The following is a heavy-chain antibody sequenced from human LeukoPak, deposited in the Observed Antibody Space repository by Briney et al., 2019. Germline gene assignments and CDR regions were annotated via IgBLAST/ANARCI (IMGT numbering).Heavy chain of an antibody. CDR3: ARGPSGGNEFSY. CDR1: GFTFSSYW. CDR2: IKQDGSER. Sequence: GGSLRLSCAASGFTFSSYWMSLGRQAPGKGLELVANIKQDGSERYYVASVKGRFTISRDNAKNSLYLQMNSLRAVDTAVYYCARGPSGGNEFSYWGLGTLVTVSS. J-gene: IGHJ4*02. V-gene: IGHV3-7*04. D-gene: IGHD2-15*01.